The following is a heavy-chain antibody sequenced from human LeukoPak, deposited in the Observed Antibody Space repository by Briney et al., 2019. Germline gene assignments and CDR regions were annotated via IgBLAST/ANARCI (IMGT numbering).Heavy chain of an antibody. Sequence: GGSLRLSCAASGFTFSSYAMSWVRQAPGKGLEWVSAISGSGGSTYYADSVKGRFTISRDNSKNTLYLQMNSLRAEDTAVYYCAKSPGPYYYDSSGYNDYWGQGTLVTVSS. CDR2: ISGSGGST. D-gene: IGHD3-22*01. CDR3: AKSPGPYYYDSSGYNDY. V-gene: IGHV3-23*01. CDR1: GFTFSSYA. J-gene: IGHJ4*02.